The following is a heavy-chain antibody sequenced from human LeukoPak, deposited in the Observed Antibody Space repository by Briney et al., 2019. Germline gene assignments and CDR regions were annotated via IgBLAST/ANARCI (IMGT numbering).Heavy chain of an antibody. Sequence: PSETLSLTCTVSGGSISSSGHSWAWIRQPPGKTAEWTGSIYYTGRTSYNPSLDSRVTMSVDTSRNQCSLKLSSVTAADTALYFCAQSLGSSTLIGNWFDLWGQGALVTVSS. V-gene: IGHV4-39*01. D-gene: IGHD6-13*01. CDR1: GGSISSSGHS. J-gene: IGHJ5*02. CDR2: IYYTGRT. CDR3: AQSLGSSTLIGNWFDL.